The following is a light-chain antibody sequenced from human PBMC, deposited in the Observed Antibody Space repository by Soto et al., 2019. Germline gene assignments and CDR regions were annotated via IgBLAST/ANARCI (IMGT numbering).Light chain of an antibody. Sequence: DIQMTQSPSTLSASVGDRVTITCRASQSISSWLAWYQQKPGKAPKLLIYKASSLESGVPSRCSGSGSGTEFTLTISSLQPDDFATYYCQQYNRLYTFGQGTKLEIK. J-gene: IGKJ2*01. V-gene: IGKV1-5*03. CDR3: QQYNRLYT. CDR1: QSISSW. CDR2: KAS.